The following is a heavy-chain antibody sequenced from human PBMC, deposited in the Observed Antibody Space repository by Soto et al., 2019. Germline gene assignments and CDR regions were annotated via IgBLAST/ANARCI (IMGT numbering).Heavy chain of an antibody. D-gene: IGHD6-6*01. CDR1: CGSISSGDYY. CDR3: ARSEQLVNYGMDV. Sequence: SETLSLTCTVSCGSISSGDYYWSWIRQPPGKGLEWIGYIYYSGSTYYNPSLKSRVTISVDTSKNQFSLKLSSVTAADTAVYYCARSEQLVNYGMDVWGQGTTVTVSS. V-gene: IGHV4-30-4*01. CDR2: IYYSGST. J-gene: IGHJ6*02.